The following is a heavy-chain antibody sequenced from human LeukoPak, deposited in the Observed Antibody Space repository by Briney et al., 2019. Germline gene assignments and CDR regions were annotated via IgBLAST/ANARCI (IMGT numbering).Heavy chain of an antibody. V-gene: IGHV3-23*01. CDR2: ISGSGGST. Sequence: GGSLRLSCAASGFTFSSYAMRCVRQAPGKGLEWVSAISGSGGSTYYADSVKGRFTISRDNSKNTLYLQMNSLRAEDTAVYYCAKVDLYYYYMDVWGKGTTVTVSS. J-gene: IGHJ6*03. CDR3: AKVDLYYYYMDV. CDR1: GFTFSSYA. D-gene: IGHD2-2*03.